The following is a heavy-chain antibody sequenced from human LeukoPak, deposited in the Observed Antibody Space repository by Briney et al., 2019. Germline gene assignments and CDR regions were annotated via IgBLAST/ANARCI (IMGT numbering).Heavy chain of an antibody. V-gene: IGHV4-61*02. CDR1: GGSVSSGTYY. CDR2: IYTSGRT. J-gene: IGHJ3*02. CDR3: ASQTLTDDAFDI. D-gene: IGHD1-20*01. Sequence: PSETLSLTCTASGGSVSSGTYYWNWIRQPAEKGLGWIGRIYTSGRTNYNPSLKSRVTISVDTSKNQFPLKLTSVTAADTAVYYCASQTLTDDAFDIWGQGTMVTVSS.